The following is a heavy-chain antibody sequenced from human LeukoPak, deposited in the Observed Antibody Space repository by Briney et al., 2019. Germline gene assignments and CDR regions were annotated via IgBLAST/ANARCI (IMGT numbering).Heavy chain of an antibody. Sequence: PGGSLRLSCAASGFTFDDYAMHWVRHAPGKGLEWVSGISWNSGSIGYADSVKGRFTISRDNAKNSLYLQLNSLRAEDTAVYFCAKGLLDPNLVLDYWGQGTLVTVSS. J-gene: IGHJ4*02. D-gene: IGHD2-8*02. CDR3: AKGLLDPNLVLDY. CDR2: ISWNSGSI. CDR1: GFTFDDYA. V-gene: IGHV3-9*01.